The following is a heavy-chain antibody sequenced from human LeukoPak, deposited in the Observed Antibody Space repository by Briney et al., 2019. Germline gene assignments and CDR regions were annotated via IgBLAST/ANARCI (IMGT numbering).Heavy chain of an antibody. D-gene: IGHD1-14*01. J-gene: IGHJ4*02. CDR2: IYYSGST. Sequence: ASETLSLTCAVSGGSISSGGYSWGWIRQPPGKGLEWIGSIYYSGSTYYNPSLKSRVTISVDTSKNQFSLKLSSVTAADTAVYYCATLHRVDQPYFDYWGQGTLVTVSS. CDR3: ATLHRVDQPYFDY. CDR1: GGSISSGGYS. V-gene: IGHV4-39*01.